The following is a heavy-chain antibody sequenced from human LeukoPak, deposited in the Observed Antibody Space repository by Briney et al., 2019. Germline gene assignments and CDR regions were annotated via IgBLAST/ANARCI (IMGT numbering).Heavy chain of an antibody. Sequence: PSETLSLTCTVAGFSISKGFYWGWVRQPPGKGLEFIATIYYDGTSHYNPSLESRATISVDPSRYQFSLKLTSVTAADTAVYYCARDVSWDESFQRWGQGTLVTVSS. CDR2: IYYDGTS. J-gene: IGHJ1*01. CDR1: GFSISKGFY. D-gene: IGHD1-26*01. V-gene: IGHV4-38-2*02. CDR3: ARDVSWDESFQR.